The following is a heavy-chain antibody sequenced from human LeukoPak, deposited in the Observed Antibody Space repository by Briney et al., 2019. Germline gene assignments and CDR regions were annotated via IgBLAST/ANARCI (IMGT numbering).Heavy chain of an antibody. CDR3: ARVGYCSSPSCQAPGYYFDY. J-gene: IGHJ4*02. D-gene: IGHD2-2*03. V-gene: IGHV1-18*01. CDR1: GYTFTSYG. CDR2: ISAYNGDT. Sequence: ASVKVSCKASGYTFTSYGINWVRQAPGQGLEWMGWISAYNGDTNNAQKLQGRVTMTTDTSTSTAYMELRSLRSDDTAVYYCARVGYCSSPSCQAPGYYFDYWGQGTLVTVSS.